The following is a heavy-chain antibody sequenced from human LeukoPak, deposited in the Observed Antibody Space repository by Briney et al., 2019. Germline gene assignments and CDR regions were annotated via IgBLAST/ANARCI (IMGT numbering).Heavy chain of an antibody. CDR2: ISSSSSTI. D-gene: IGHD4-11*01. Sequence: GGSLRLSCAASGFTFSSYSMNWVRQAPGKGLEWVSYISSSSSTIYYADSVKGRFTISRDNAKNSLYLQMNSLRAEDTAVYYCAREGYTVTTYYYYYMDVWAKGPRSPSP. CDR3: AREGYTVTTYYYYYMDV. CDR1: GFTFSSYS. J-gene: IGHJ6*03. V-gene: IGHV3-48*04.